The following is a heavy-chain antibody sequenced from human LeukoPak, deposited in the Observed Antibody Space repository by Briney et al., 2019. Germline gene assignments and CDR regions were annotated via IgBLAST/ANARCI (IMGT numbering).Heavy chain of an antibody. J-gene: IGHJ4*02. CDR1: GFTFDDYA. V-gene: IGHV3-43*02. CDR2: ISGDGGST. D-gene: IGHD5-18*01. Sequence: GGSLRLSSAASGFTFDDYAMHWVRQAPGKGLEWVSLISGDGGSTYYADSVKGRFTISRDNSKNSLYLQMNSLRTEDTALYYCAKDGDNVDTAMVTLGADYWGQGTLVTVSS. CDR3: AKDGDNVDTAMVTLGADY.